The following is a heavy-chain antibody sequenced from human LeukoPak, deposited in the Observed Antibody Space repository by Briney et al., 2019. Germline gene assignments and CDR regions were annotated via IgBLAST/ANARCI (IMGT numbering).Heavy chain of an antibody. D-gene: IGHD1-26*01. CDR1: GASISSGNYY. J-gene: IGHJ2*01. Sequence: SETLSLTCTVSGASISSGNYYWSWIRQPAGKGLEWVGRIYTSGSTNYNPSLKSRVTMSVDTSKNQFSLKLSSVTAADTAVYYCARDLGIVGATFQYWYFDLWGRGTLVTVSS. CDR2: IYTSGST. V-gene: IGHV4-61*02. CDR3: ARDLGIVGATFQYWYFDL.